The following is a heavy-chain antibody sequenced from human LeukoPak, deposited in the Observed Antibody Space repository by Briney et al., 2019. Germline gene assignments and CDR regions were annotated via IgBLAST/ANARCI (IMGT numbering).Heavy chain of an antibody. Sequence: GGSLRLSCAASGFIFSNYAMHWVRQAPGKGLEWVAVISYDGSNKYYADSVKGRFTISRDNAKNTLYLQMSSLRAGDTAVYYCARSTYSSPPDYWGQGTLVTVSS. CDR2: ISYDGSNK. CDR1: GFIFSNYA. J-gene: IGHJ4*02. V-gene: IGHV3-30*04. D-gene: IGHD6-19*01. CDR3: ARSTYSSPPDY.